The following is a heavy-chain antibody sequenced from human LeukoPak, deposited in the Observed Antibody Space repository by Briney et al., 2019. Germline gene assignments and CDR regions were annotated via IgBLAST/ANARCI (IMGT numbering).Heavy chain of an antibody. V-gene: IGHV3-66*01. CDR1: GGSISSHY. CDR2: IYSGGST. D-gene: IGHD3-10*01. CDR3: ARDLWFGERIYYGMDV. J-gene: IGHJ6*02. Sequence: ETLSLTCSVSGGSISSHYWSWVRQAPGKGLEWVSVIYSGGSTFYADSVKGRFTISRDTSKNTLYLQMNTLRAEDTAVYYCARDLWFGERIYYGMDVWGQGTTVTVSS.